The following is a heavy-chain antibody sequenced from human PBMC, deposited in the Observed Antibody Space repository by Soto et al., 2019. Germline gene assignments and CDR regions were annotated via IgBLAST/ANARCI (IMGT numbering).Heavy chain of an antibody. Sequence: QVQLVESGGGVVQPGKSLRLSCAASGFTFSSYAMHWARQAPGKGLEWVTVISIRGGDEYYAESVRGRFTISRDDSKXXXXXXXDXXRVEDTAVYYCARGTIVARQHLDYWGQGTLVTVSS. V-gene: IGHV3-30*03. CDR1: GFTFSSYA. J-gene: IGHJ4*02. CDR3: ARGTIVARQHLDY. D-gene: IGHD6-6*01. CDR2: ISIRGGDE.